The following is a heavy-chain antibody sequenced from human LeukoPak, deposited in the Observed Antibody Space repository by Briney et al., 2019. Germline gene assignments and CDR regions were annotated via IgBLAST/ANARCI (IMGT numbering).Heavy chain of an antibody. CDR1: GNSITSVF. J-gene: IGHJ4*02. V-gene: IGHV4-59*08. D-gene: IGHD2/OR15-2a*01. Sequence: PSETLSLTCSVSGNSITSVFWSWIRQSPGKGLEWIGYINYSGRSEYDPSLKSRVTISVDRSTKRVSLKMRSVTAADTAVYYCARLDCLSNECYNYWAVGALVTVSS. CDR2: INYSGRS. CDR3: ARLDCLSNECYNY.